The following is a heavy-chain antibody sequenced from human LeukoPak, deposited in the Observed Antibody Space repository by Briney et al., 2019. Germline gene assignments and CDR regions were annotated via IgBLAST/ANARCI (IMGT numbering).Heavy chain of an antibody. CDR1: EFTFRCYA. CDR2: ITGSGGST. J-gene: IGHJ4*02. V-gene: IGHV3-23*01. Sequence: GGSLRLSCVASEFTFRCYAVRWVRQAPGKGLEWVSAITGSGGSTYYADSVKGRFTISRDNSKNPLYVQMNILSADDPAVYYCAKGQACGGQGTRVTVSS. CDR3: AKGQAC.